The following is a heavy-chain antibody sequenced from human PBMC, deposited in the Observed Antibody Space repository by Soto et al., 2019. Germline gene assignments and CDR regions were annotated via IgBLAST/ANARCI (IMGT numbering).Heavy chain of an antibody. CDR1: GYTFTSYY. J-gene: IGHJ2*01. CDR2: INPSGCST. V-gene: IGHV1-46*03. CDR3: ARSPIVVVVAASNHWYFDL. Sequence: QVQLVQSGAEVKKPGASVKVSCNASGYTFTSYYMHWVRQAPGQGLEWMGIINPSGCSTSYAQKSQGRVTMARGTSTSTVDMELSSLRSEDMAVYYCARSPIVVVVAASNHWYFDLWGRGTLVTVSS. D-gene: IGHD2-15*01.